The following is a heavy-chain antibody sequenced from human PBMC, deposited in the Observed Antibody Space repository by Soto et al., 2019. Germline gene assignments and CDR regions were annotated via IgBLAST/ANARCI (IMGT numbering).Heavy chain of an antibody. D-gene: IGHD2-8*01. CDR1: GYTFSRYG. V-gene: IGHV1-18*01. CDR2: ISGYNGDT. Sequence: QGQLVQSGAEVKKPGASVKVSCKASGYTFSRYGISWVRQAPGQGLEWMGWISGYNGDTKYAQKFQGRVTMTVDTSTSTAYMELRSLTYDDTAVYYCAKNGQPPYYYYGMDVWGQGTTVGVSS. J-gene: IGHJ6*02. CDR3: AKNGQPPYYYYGMDV.